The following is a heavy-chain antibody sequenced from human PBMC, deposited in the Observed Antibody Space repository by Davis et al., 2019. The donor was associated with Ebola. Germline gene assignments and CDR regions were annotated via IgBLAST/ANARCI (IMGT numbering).Heavy chain of an antibody. CDR1: GGSISSSYW. J-gene: IGHJ6*02. D-gene: IGHD3-9*01. CDR3: ARGYDILTGPGGYYGMDV. V-gene: IGHV4-4*02. CDR2: IYHSGST. Sequence: MPSETLSLTCAVSGGSISSSYWWSWVRQPPGKGLEWIGEIYHSGSTNYNPSLKSRVTISVDTSKNQFSLKLSSVTAADTAVYYCARGYDILTGPGGYYGMDVWGQGTTVTVSS.